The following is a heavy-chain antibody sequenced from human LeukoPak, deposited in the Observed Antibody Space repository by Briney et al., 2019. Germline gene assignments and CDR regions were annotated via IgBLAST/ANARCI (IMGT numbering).Heavy chain of an antibody. J-gene: IGHJ2*01. CDR2: ISHDGSTI. Sequence: GRSLRLSCAASGFTFDSYGMHWVRQAPGKGLEWVAVISHDGSTIYYADSVEGRFTISRDNSDNTLFLQMNSLRAEDTALYYCARDPSGHWYFDLWGRGTLVTVSS. V-gene: IGHV3-30*03. CDR3: ARDPSGHWYFDL. CDR1: GFTFDSYG. D-gene: IGHD7-27*01.